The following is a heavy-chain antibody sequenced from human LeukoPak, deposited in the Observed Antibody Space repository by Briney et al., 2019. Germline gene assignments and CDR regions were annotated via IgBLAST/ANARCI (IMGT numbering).Heavy chain of an antibody. Sequence: ASVKVSCKASGVTFSSYAISLVRQARGPGLEWMGRISPIFGTANYAQKFQGRVTITTDESTSTAYMELSSLRSEDTAVYYCARDGVLSYYCYMDVWGNGTTFTVS. D-gene: IGHD6-13*01. V-gene: IGHV1-69*05. CDR1: GVTFSSYA. CDR3: ARDGVLSYYCYMDV. J-gene: IGHJ6*03. CDR2: ISPIFGTA.